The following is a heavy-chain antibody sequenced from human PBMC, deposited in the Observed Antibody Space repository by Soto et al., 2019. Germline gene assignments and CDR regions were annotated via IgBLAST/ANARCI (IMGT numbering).Heavy chain of an antibody. J-gene: IGHJ3*01. CDR2: ISDPGTST. CDR3: AKSLVTPTDAFDL. Sequence: PGGSLRLSCAASGFAFGNYAMNWVRQAPGKGLEWISSISDPGTSTYYANSVKGRFSMSRDNSKNTLFLQMNRLRADDTGVYFFAKSLVTPTDAFDLWGRGTLVTGS. V-gene: IGHV3-23*01. D-gene: IGHD2-21*02. CDR1: GFAFGNYA.